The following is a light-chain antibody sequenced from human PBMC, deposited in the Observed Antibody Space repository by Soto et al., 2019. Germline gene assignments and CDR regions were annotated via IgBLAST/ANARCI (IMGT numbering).Light chain of an antibody. CDR3: QHFYTYPIT. CDR2: RAS. J-gene: IGKJ4*01. CDR1: QSISNF. Sequence: DIQMTQSPSTLSASVGDRVTITCRANQSISNFLAWYQRRPGKAPKLLIYRASGLERGVPSRFIGGGSGTEFTLTISSLQPDDFATYFCQHFYTYPITFGGGTKVEIK. V-gene: IGKV1-5*03.